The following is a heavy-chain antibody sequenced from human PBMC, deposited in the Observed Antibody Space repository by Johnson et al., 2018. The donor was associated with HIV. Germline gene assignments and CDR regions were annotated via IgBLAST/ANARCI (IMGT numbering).Heavy chain of an antibody. CDR1: GFTISTFW. J-gene: IGHJ3*02. Sequence: VQLVESGGALVQPGGSLRLSCEVSGFTISTFWMHWVRQVPGKGLMWVSRISGDGSSSSYADSVKGRFPISRDNAKNSLYLQMNNLRAEDTAMYYCAKDHDYYDSSGSILGAFDIWGQGTMVTVSS. CDR3: AKDHDYYDSSGSILGAFDI. V-gene: IGHV3-74*01. CDR2: ISGDGSSS. D-gene: IGHD3-22*01.